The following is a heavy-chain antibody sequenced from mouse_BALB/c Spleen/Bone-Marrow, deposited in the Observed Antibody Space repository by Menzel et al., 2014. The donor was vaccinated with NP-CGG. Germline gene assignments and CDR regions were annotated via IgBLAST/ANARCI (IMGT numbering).Heavy chain of an antibody. CDR2: INPGSGGT. Sequence: QVQLQQPGAELVRPGTSVKVSCKASGYAFTNYLIEWVKQRPGQGLEWIGVINPGSGGTNYNEKFKGKATLTADKSSSTAYMELSSLTSEDSAVYYCARTMIYYYAMDYWGQGTSVTVSS. CDR1: GYAFTNYL. CDR3: ARTMIYYYAMDY. V-gene: IGHV1-54*01. J-gene: IGHJ4*01. D-gene: IGHD2-4*01.